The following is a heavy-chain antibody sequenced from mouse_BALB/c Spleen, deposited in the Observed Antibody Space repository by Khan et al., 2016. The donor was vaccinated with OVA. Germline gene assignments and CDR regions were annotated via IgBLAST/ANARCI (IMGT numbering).Heavy chain of an antibody. CDR1: GFTFSSFV. V-gene: IGHV5-9-1*01. J-gene: IGHJ3*01. Sequence: EVELVESGGGLVEPGGSLKLSCAASGFTFSSFVMSWVRQTPEKRLEWVATISSAATYTYYPDSVKGRFTISRDNAKNTLYLQMNSLRSDDTSIYYCTNGNYGWFGSGGQGTLVTVST. D-gene: IGHD2-1*01. CDR3: TNGNYGWFGS. CDR2: ISSAATYT.